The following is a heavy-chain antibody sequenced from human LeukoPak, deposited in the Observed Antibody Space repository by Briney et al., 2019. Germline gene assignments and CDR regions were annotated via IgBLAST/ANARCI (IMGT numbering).Heavy chain of an antibody. J-gene: IGHJ4*02. D-gene: IGHD1-26*01. CDR1: GCTLTGYY. V-gene: IGHV1-2*06. CDR2: INPNTGGT. Sequence: ASVKVSCKASGCTLTGYYMHWVRQAPGQGLEWMGRINPNTGGTNYAQKFQGRVTMTRGTSISTAYLDLSSLRSDDTAVYYCARDSVLGAKWGQGTLVTVSS. CDR3: ARDSVLGAK.